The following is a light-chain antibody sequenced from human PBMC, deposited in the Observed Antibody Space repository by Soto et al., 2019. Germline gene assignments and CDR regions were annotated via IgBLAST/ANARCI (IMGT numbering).Light chain of an antibody. V-gene: IGKV3-15*01. Sequence: EIVMTQSPATLSVSPGARATLSCRASQSVSSNLAWSQQKPGQAPRLLIYGASSRAAGIPARFSGSGSGTEFPLTRRTLQSEDFAVYPWQHISDWPLTFGPRSKVDFK. CDR3: QHISDWPLT. J-gene: IGKJ3*01. CDR2: GAS. CDR1: QSVSSN.